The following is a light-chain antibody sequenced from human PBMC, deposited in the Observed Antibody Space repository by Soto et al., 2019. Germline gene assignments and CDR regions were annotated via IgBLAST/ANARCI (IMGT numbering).Light chain of an antibody. J-gene: IGKJ2*01. V-gene: IGKV3-20*01. Sequence: EIVLTQSPGTLSLSPGERATLSCRASQSVSSSYLAWYRQKPGQAPRLLIYGASSRATGIPDRFSGSGSGTDFTLTISRLAPEDFAVYYCQQDGSSPPYAFGQGTKLEIK. CDR1: QSVSSSY. CDR2: GAS. CDR3: QQDGSSPPYA.